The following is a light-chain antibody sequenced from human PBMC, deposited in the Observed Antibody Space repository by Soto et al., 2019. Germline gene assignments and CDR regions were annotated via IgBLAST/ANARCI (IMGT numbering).Light chain of an antibody. CDR2: GAS. J-gene: IGKJ1*01. Sequence: EIVMTQSPATLSVSQGERATLSCRASQSVSNNLAWYQKKPGQAPRLLIYGASTRATGIPARFSGSGSGTEFTLTISILQSEDFAVYYCQQYNNWWTFGQGTRVEIK. V-gene: IGKV3-15*01. CDR3: QQYNNWWT. CDR1: QSVSNN.